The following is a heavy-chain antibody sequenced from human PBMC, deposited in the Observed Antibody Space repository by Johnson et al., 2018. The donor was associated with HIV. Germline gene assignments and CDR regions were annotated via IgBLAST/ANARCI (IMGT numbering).Heavy chain of an antibody. J-gene: IGHJ3*02. V-gene: IGHV3-23*04. D-gene: IGHD5-18*01. CDR1: GFTFSSYA. CDR3: AKDLSGYSYGYGAFDI. Sequence: EVQLVESGGGVVQPGRSLRLSCAASGFTFSSYAMSWVRQAPGKGLEWVSCISGSGGSTYYADSVKGRFTISRDNSKNTLYLQMNSLRAEDTAVYYCAKDLSGYSYGYGAFDIWGQGTMVTVSS. CDR2: ISGSGGST.